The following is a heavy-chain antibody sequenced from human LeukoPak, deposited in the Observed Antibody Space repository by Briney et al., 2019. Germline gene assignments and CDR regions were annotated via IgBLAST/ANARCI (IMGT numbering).Heavy chain of an antibody. CDR2: IKSKTDGGTT. J-gene: IGHJ4*02. CDR1: GFTFSNAW. V-gene: IGHV3-15*01. D-gene: IGHD3-16*01. CDR3: TTGTPGQAYDYVWGSYCY. Sequence: PGGSLRLSCAASGFTFSNAWMSWVRQAPGKGLEWVGRIKSKTDGGTTDYAAPVKGRFTISRDDSKNTLYLQMNSLKTEDTAVYYCTTGTPGQAYDYVWGSYCYWGQGTLVTVSS.